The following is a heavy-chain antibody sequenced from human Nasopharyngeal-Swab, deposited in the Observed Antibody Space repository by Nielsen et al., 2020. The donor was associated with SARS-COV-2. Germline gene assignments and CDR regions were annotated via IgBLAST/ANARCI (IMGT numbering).Heavy chain of an antibody. J-gene: IGHJ4*02. V-gene: IGHV3-73*01. CDR2: IGDKAHNYAT. Sequence: VRRMPGKGLEWVGRIGDKAHNYATTYAASVKGRFTISRDDSKNTAFLQMDSLKTEDTALYYCTTDYYFDYWGQGTLVTVSS. CDR3: TTDYYFDY.